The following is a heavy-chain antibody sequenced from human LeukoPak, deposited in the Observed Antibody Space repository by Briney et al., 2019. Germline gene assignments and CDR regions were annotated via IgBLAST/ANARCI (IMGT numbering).Heavy chain of an antibody. V-gene: IGHV4-34*01. CDR2: FNDSGRT. Sequence: SETLCLTCAVSGGSFRGYYWSWIRQPPGKGLEWIGEFNDSGRTDYNPTLKSRITISVDTYKKQFSLKLSSGTAAETYLYYCARENTMVRGAFDAFDIWGQGTLVTVSS. CDR1: GGSFRGYY. D-gene: IGHD3-10*01. CDR3: ARENTMVRGAFDAFDI. J-gene: IGHJ3*02.